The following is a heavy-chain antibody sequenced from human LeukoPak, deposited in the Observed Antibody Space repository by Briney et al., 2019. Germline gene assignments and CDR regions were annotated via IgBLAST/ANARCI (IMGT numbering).Heavy chain of an antibody. J-gene: IGHJ4*02. CDR2: ISTSSSYI. D-gene: IGHD3-3*01. V-gene: IGHV3-21*04. CDR3: AKRAPNYDFWSGYYPFDY. CDR1: GFTFSSYS. Sequence: PGGSLRLSCAASGFTFSSYSMNWVRQAPGKGLEWVSSISTSSSYINYADSVKGRFTISRDNAKNSLYLQMNSLRAEDTAVYYCAKRAPNYDFWSGYYPFDYWGQGTLVTVSS.